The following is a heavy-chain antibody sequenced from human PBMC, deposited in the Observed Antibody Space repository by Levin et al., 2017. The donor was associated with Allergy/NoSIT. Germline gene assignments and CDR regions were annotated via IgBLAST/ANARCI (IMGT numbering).Heavy chain of an antibody. CDR1: GYTFTGHY. V-gene: IGHV1-2*02. J-gene: IGHJ4*02. Sequence: ASVKVSCKASGYTFTGHYMHWVRQAPGQGLEWMGWINPHSGGTYYAQKFQGRVTMTRDTSITPAYMELSRLRSDDTAVYYCARDQVLSSEYWGQGTLVTVSS. CDR3: ARDQVLSSEY. CDR2: INPHSGGT. D-gene: IGHD3-10*01.